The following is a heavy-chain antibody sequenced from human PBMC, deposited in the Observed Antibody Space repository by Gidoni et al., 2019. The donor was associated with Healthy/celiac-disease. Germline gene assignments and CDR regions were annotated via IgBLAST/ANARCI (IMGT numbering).Heavy chain of an antibody. Sequence: QVQLQQWGAGLLKPSETLSLTCAVYGGSFSGYYWSWIRQPPGKGLEWIGEINHSGSTNYNPSLKSRVTISVDTSKNQFSLKLSSVTAADTAVYYCARSSRDSSGYWKIDYWGQGTLVTVSS. CDR1: GGSFSGYY. CDR3: ARSSRDSSGYWKIDY. CDR2: INHSGST. V-gene: IGHV4-34*01. D-gene: IGHD3-22*01. J-gene: IGHJ4*02.